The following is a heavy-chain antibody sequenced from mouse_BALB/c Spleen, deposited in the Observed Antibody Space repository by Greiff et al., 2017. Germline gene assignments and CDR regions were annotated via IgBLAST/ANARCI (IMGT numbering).Heavy chain of an antibody. J-gene: IGHJ3*01. Sequence: QVQLQQSGPGLVKPGALVKISCKASGYTFTSYDINWVKQRPGQGLEWIGWIYPGDGSNKYNEKFKGKATLTADTSSSTAYMQLSSLTSENSAVYFCARGDPFAYWGQGTLVTVSA. CDR3: ARGDPFAY. CDR1: GYTFTSYD. V-gene: IGHV1S56*01. CDR2: IYPGDGSN.